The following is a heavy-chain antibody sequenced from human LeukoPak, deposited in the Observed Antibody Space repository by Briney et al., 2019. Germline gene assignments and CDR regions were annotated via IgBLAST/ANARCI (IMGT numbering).Heavy chain of an antibody. D-gene: IGHD6-13*01. V-gene: IGHV1-69*05. CDR2: IIPISGTV. CDR3: AREHTYSSQPLFDY. Sequence: ASVKVSCKASVGTFSSYPISWVRQAPGQGLEWMGRIIPISGTVNYAQKFQGRVTITTDKSTSTAYMEVSSLRSEDAAVYYCAREHTYSSQPLFDYWGQGTLVTVSS. J-gene: IGHJ4*02. CDR1: VGTFSSYP.